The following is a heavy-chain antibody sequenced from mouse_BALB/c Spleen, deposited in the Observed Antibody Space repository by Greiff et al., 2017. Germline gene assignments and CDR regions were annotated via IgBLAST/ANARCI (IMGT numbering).Heavy chain of an antibody. J-gene: IGHJ3*01. Sequence: EVQLVESGGGLVKPGGSLKLSCAASGFTFSSYAMSWVRQTPEKRLEWVASISSGGSTYYPDSVKGRFTISRDNARNILYLQMSSLRSEDTAMYYCARGGLLRHTEVPWFAYWGQGTLVTVSA. CDR3: ARGGLLRHTEVPWFAY. CDR1: GFTFSSYA. V-gene: IGHV5-6-5*01. D-gene: IGHD1-1*01. CDR2: ISSGGST.